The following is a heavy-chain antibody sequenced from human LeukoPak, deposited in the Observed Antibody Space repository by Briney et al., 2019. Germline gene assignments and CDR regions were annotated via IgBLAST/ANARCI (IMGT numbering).Heavy chain of an antibody. CDR2: IKQGGGER. V-gene: IGHV3-7*03. J-gene: IGHJ4*02. CDR3: ARGPDYGARTDYLDY. Sequence: GGSLRLSCAASGFTFNRHWVNWVRQAPGKGLEWVANIKQGGGERNYVDSVKGRFTISRDDAKNSLYLQLNSLRVEDTAIYCARGPDYGARTDYLDYWGQGALVTVSS. CDR1: GFTFNRHW. D-gene: IGHD4-17*01.